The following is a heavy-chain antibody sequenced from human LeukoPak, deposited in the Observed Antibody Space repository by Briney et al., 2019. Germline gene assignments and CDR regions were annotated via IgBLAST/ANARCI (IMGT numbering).Heavy chain of an antibody. J-gene: IGHJ4*02. Sequence: GGSLRLSRAASGFTFSSYSMNWVRQAPGKGLEWVSSISSSGSYIYYADSVKGRFTISRDNAKNSLYLQMNSLGAEDTAVYYCARVAVYCSSTSCYIDYWGQGTLVTVSS. CDR3: ARVAVYCSSTSCYIDY. D-gene: IGHD2-2*02. CDR1: GFTFSSYS. CDR2: ISSSGSYI. V-gene: IGHV3-21*01.